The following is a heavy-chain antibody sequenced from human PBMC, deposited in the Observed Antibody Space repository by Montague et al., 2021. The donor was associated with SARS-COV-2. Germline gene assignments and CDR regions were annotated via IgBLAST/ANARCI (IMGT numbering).Heavy chain of an antibody. V-gene: IGHV4-39*07. J-gene: IGHJ4*02. Sequence: SETLSLTCTVSGGSISSSSYYWGWIRQPPGKGLEWIGSIYYSGSTYYTPSLKSRVTISVDTSKNQFSLKLSSVTAADTAEYYCARDLWVWLSVEGSFDYWGQGTLVTVSS. CDR3: ARDLWVWLSVEGSFDY. D-gene: IGHD5-12*01. CDR1: GGSISSSSYY. CDR2: IYYSGST.